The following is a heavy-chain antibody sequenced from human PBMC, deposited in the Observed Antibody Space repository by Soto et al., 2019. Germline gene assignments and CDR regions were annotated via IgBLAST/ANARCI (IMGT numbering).Heavy chain of an antibody. Sequence: SETLSLTCAVSGGSISSSNWWSWVRQPPGKGLEWIGEIYHSGSTNYNPSLKSRVTISVDKSKNQFSLKLSSVTAADTAVYYCAIWMGGWYERWYFDLWGRGTLVTVSS. CDR1: GGSISSSNW. V-gene: IGHV4-4*02. J-gene: IGHJ2*01. D-gene: IGHD6-19*01. CDR3: AIWMGGWYERWYFDL. CDR2: IYHSGST.